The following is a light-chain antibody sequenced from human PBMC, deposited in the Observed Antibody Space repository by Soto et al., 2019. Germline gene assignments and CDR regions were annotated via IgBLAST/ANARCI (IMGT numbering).Light chain of an antibody. V-gene: IGLV2-23*02. CDR2: EVN. CDR1: SSDVGNYNF. Sequence: QSALTQPDSVSGSPGQSITISCTGTSSDVGNYNFVSWYQQHPVKAPKLMIYEVNKRPSGVSNRFSGSKSGNTASLTISGLQAEDEADYYCCSYADTSNSVFGEGTKLTVL. CDR3: CSYADTSNSV. J-gene: IGLJ3*02.